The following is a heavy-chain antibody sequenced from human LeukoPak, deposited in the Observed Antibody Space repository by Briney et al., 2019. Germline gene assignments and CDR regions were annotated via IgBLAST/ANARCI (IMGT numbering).Heavy chain of an antibody. CDR1: GFTFSTYS. V-gene: IGHV3-21*01. CDR2: ISSSSSYI. Sequence: GGSLRLSCAASGFTFSTYSMNWVRQTPGKGLEWVSSISSSSSYIYYADSVKGRFTISRDNAKNTLYLQMNSLRAEDTAVYYCAGGGGYSYGSFDYWGQGTLVTVSS. D-gene: IGHD5-18*01. CDR3: AGGGGYSYGSFDY. J-gene: IGHJ4*02.